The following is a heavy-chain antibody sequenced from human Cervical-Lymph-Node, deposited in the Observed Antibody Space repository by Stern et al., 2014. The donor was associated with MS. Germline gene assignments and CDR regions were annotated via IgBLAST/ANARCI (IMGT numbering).Heavy chain of an antibody. CDR3: ARAYFDSYGLDV. Sequence: VQLLESGADVKKPGASVKVSCKASSYTFSSYGIAWVRQAPGQGLEWMGWISGYDGDTNYAPKLQGRVTLPTDPSTRTAYMEIRSLRFDDTAVYYCARAYFDSYGLDVWGQGTTVTVSS. J-gene: IGHJ6*02. CDR2: ISGYDGDT. CDR1: SYTFSSYG. V-gene: IGHV1-18*04. D-gene: IGHD3-9*01.